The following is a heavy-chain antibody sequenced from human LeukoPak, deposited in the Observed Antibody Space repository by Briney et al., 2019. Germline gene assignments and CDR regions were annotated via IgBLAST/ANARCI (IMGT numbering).Heavy chain of an antibody. CDR2: INHSGTT. CDR3: ARAVALDY. V-gene: IGHV4-34*01. CDR1: GGSFSDYY. J-gene: IGHJ4*02. D-gene: IGHD4-23*01. Sequence: PSETLSLTCAVYGGSFSDYYWSWIRQSPGKGLEWIGEINHSGTTHYNPSLKSRVTISVDTSKNQFSLKLSSVTAADTAVYYCARAVALDYWGQGTLVTVSS.